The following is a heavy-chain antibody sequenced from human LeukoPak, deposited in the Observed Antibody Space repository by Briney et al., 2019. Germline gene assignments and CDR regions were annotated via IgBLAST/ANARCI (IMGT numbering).Heavy chain of an antibody. D-gene: IGHD2-15*01. Sequence: GGPRRRSCAAAGCRVSDLWRSWVRQAPEKGQEWVANINQETSEKYYVDSVRGRFTISRDNAKNSLSLQMNSLRVEDTAVYYCAREVDRSFGYWGQGNLVIVSS. J-gene: IGHJ4*02. CDR1: GCRVSDLW. V-gene: IGHV3-7*01. CDR3: AREVDRSFGY. CDR2: INQETSEK.